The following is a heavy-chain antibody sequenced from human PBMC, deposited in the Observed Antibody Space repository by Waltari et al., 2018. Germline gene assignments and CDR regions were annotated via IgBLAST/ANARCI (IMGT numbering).Heavy chain of an antibody. CDR2: INAGSGDT. J-gene: IGHJ4*02. Sequence: QVQLVQAGAEVKKPGASVQVSCMVSGYTSTSYAILWVCQAPGQSLEWMGWINAGSGDTYYSQNFQVRVTITRDTSASTAYMELSSLRSEDTAVYYCARLKYYYDNNGDYYSYFDYWGQGTLVTVSS. CDR1: GYTSTSYA. D-gene: IGHD3-22*01. V-gene: IGHV1-3*01. CDR3: ARLKYYYDNNGDYYSYFDY.